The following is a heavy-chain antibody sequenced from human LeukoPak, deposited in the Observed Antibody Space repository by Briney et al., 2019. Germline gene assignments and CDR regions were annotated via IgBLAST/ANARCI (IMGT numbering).Heavy chain of an antibody. Sequence: GGSLRLSCAASGFTFSSYAMNWVRQAPGKGLEWGAVILNDGSNKYYAASVKGRFTISRDNSKNTLYLQMNSLRGEDTAVYYCARGSKSYGDYIRSRIYYIDYWGQGTLVTVSS. D-gene: IGHD4-17*01. CDR3: ARGSKSYGDYIRSRIYYIDY. CDR1: GFTFSSYA. J-gene: IGHJ4*02. CDR2: ILNDGSNK. V-gene: IGHV3-30*04.